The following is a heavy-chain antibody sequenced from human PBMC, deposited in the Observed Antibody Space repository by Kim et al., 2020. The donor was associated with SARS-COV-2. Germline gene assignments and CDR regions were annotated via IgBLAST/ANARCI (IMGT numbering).Heavy chain of an antibody. Sequence: ASVKVSCKASGYTFTGYYMHWVRQAPGQGLEWMGWINPNSGGTNYAQKFQGSITMTRDTSINTAYMELTRLRSDDTAVYYCVNDGVLGALVGATDHWGQG. V-gene: IGHV1-2*02. D-gene: IGHD1-26*01. CDR2: INPNSGGT. J-gene: IGHJ4*02. CDR3: VNDGVLGALVGATDH. CDR1: GYTFTGYY.